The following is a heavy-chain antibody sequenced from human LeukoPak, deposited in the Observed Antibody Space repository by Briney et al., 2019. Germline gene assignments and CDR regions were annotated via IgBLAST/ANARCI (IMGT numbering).Heavy chain of an antibody. Sequence: GGSLRLSCAASGFTFSSYWMSWVRQAPGKGLEWVANIKQDGSEKYYVDSVKGRFTISRGNAKNSLYLQMNSLRAEDTAVYYCARDDLRWYPSSDFDYWGQGTLVTVSS. D-gene: IGHD4-23*01. CDR3: ARDDLRWYPSSDFDY. CDR2: IKQDGSEK. J-gene: IGHJ4*02. V-gene: IGHV3-7*01. CDR1: GFTFSSYW.